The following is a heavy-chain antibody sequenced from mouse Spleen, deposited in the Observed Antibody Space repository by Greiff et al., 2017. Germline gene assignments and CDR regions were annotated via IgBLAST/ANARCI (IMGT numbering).Heavy chain of an antibody. CDR1: GFSLTSYG. Sequence: QVQLQQSGPGLVQPSQSLSITCTVSGFSLTSYGVHWVRQPPGKGLEWLGVIWSGGSTDYNAAFISRLSISKDNSKSQVFFKMNSLQADDTAIYYCATLAGGVYYYAMDYWGQGTSVTVSS. V-gene: IGHV2-4*02. CDR2: IWSGGST. J-gene: IGHJ4*01. CDR3: ATLAGGVYYYAMDY. D-gene: IGHD4-1*01.